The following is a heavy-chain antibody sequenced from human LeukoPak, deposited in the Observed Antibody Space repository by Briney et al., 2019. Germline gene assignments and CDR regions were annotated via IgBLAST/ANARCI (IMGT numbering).Heavy chain of an antibody. CDR3: AKELGTMIDVY. CDR2: ISSNSDTH. Sequence: GGSLRLSCAASGFTFSRDAMSWVRQAPGKGLEWVSAISSNSDTHLYADPVKGRFTISRDNSKSTVYLQMNGLRAEDTAVYYRAKELGTMIDVYWGQGTLVTVSS. CDR1: GFTFSRDA. J-gene: IGHJ4*02. D-gene: IGHD3-22*01. V-gene: IGHV3-23*01.